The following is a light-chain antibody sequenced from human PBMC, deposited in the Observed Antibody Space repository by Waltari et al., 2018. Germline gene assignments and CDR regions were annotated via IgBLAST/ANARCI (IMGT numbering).Light chain of an antibody. CDR2: DSS. Sequence: DIQMAQPPSSLSASIGDRATITCRASQFINTYLNWYQHKPGEAPKLLMYDSSTLQIGVPSRFSGSGSGTDFTLTISSLQPEDIATYYCQHSFGNPPWTFGRGTKV. CDR1: QFINTY. CDR3: QHSFGNPPWT. J-gene: IGKJ1*01. V-gene: IGKV1-39*01.